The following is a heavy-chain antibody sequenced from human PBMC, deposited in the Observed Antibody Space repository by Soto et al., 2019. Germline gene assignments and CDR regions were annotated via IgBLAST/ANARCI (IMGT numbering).Heavy chain of an antibody. Sequence: GGSLRLSCAASGFTFSSYGMHWVRQAPGKGLEWVAVIWYDGSNKYYADSVKGRFTISRDNSKNTLYLQMNSLRAEDTAVYYCARDLDDFWSGYYKSPGFDYWGQGTLVTVSS. CDR2: IWYDGSNK. V-gene: IGHV3-33*01. D-gene: IGHD3-3*01. J-gene: IGHJ4*02. CDR1: GFTFSSYG. CDR3: ARDLDDFWSGYYKSPGFDY.